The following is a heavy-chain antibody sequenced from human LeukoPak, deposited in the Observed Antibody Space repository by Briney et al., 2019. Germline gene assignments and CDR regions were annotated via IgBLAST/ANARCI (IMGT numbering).Heavy chain of an antibody. CDR2: ISAYNGNT. CDR3: ARQGYCSGGSCYSVSWFDP. D-gene: IGHD2-15*01. V-gene: IGHV1-18*01. CDR1: GYTFTSYG. J-gene: IGHJ5*02. Sequence: GASVKVSCKASGYTFTSYGISWVRQAPGQGLEGMGCISAYNGNTNYAQKLQGRVTMTTDTSTSTAYMELRSLRSDDTAVYYCARQGYCSGGSCYSVSWFDPWGQGTLVTVSS.